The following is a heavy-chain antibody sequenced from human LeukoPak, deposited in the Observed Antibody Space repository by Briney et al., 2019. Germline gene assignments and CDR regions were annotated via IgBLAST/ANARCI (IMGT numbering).Heavy chain of an antibody. CDR3: ARNIAAAFDY. D-gene: IGHD6-13*01. Sequence: SETLSLTCTVSGGSISSHYWSWIRQPPGKGLEWIGYIYYSGSTNYNPSLKSRVTISVDTSKNQFSLKLSSVTAADTAVYYCARNIAAAFDYWGQGTLVTVSP. CDR1: GGSISSHY. V-gene: IGHV4-59*11. J-gene: IGHJ4*02. CDR2: IYYSGST.